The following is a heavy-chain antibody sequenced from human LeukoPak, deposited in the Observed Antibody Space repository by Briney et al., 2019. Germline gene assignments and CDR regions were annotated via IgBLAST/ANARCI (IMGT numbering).Heavy chain of an antibody. Sequence: ASVKVSCKASGYTFTSYYMHWVRQAPGQGLEWMGIINPSGGSTSYAQKFQGRVTMTRDTSTSTVYVELSSLRSEDTAVYYCARALRGGSYGSFWFDPWGQGTLVTVSS. CDR3: ARALRGGSYGSFWFDP. D-gene: IGHD5-18*01. CDR2: INPSGGST. V-gene: IGHV1-46*01. CDR1: GYTFTSYY. J-gene: IGHJ5*02.